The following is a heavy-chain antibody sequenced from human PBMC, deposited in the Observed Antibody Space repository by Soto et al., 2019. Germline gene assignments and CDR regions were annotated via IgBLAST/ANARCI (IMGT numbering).Heavy chain of an antibody. CDR3: ARERYCSSTMCCRRYYYYYGMDV. J-gene: IGHJ6*04. CDR1: GFTFSSYA. V-gene: IGHV3-30-3*01. CDR2: ISYDGNNK. Sequence: SLRLSCAASGFTFSSYAMHWVRQAPGKGLEWVAVISYDGNNKYYADSVKGRFTISRDNSKNTLYLQMNSLRAEDTAVYHCARERYCSSTMCCRRYYYYYGMDVWGKGTTVPVSS. D-gene: IGHD2-2*01.